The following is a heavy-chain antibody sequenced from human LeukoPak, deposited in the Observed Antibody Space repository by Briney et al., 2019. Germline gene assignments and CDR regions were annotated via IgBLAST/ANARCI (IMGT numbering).Heavy chain of an antibody. J-gene: IGHJ6*02. D-gene: IGHD2-15*01. CDR2: MNPNSGNT. CDR1: GYTFTNFD. Sequence: ASVKVSCTASGYTFTNFDINWVRQATGQGLEWMGWMNPNSGNTGYAQKFQGRVTMTRNTSISTAYMELSSLRSEDTAVYYCAVVVAARYYYYYGMDVWGQGTTVTVSS. CDR3: AVVVAARYYYYYGMDV. V-gene: IGHV1-8*01.